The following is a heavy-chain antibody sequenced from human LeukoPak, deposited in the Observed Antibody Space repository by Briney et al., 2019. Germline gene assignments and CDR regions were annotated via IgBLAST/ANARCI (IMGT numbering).Heavy chain of an antibody. CDR2: IYYSGST. V-gene: IGHV4-30-4*01. D-gene: IGHD2-2*01. CDR1: GGSISSGDYY. J-gene: IGHJ4*02. CDR3: ARCAGGGSSTSCYHFDY. Sequence: PSQTLSLTCTVSGGSISSGDYYWSWIRQPPGKGLEWIGYIYYSGSTYYNPSLKSRVTISVDTSKNQFSLKLSSVTAADTAVYYCARCAGGGSSTSCYHFDYWGQGTLVTVSS.